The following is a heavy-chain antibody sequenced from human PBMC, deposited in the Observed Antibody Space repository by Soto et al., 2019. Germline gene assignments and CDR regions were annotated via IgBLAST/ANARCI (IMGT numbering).Heavy chain of an antibody. D-gene: IGHD3-10*01. CDR2: ISGSSSTI. Sequence: PGGPLRLSCAPSGFTFNTYSMNSVRQAPGKGLEWVSYISGSSSTIFYADSVKGRFTISRDNAKNALFLQMNSLRDEDTALYYCARAPSILRDNFDYWGQGTLVTVSS. CDR1: GFTFNTYS. CDR3: ARAPSILRDNFDY. J-gene: IGHJ4*02. V-gene: IGHV3-48*02.